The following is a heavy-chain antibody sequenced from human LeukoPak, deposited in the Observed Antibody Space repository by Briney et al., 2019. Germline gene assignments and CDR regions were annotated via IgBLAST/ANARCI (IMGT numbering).Heavy chain of an antibody. V-gene: IGHV4-59*08. Sequence: PSETLSLTCTVSGGSINSYYWSWVRQPPGKGLEWIGYIYSSGSSDYNPSLKSRVIMSVDTSKNQFSLKVTSVTAADTAMYYCARHGKDSSGYSGHWYFDLWGRGTQVTVSS. J-gene: IGHJ2*01. CDR1: GGSINSYY. CDR3: ARHGKDSSGYSGHWYFDL. CDR2: IYSSGSS. D-gene: IGHD3-22*01.